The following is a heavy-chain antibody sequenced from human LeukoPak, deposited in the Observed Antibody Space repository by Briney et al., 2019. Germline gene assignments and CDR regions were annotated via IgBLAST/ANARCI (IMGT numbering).Heavy chain of an antibody. Sequence: ASVEVSCKSSGYSFSTYAMHWVRQAPGQRPEWLGWINAGNGNTKYSQRFQGRVTITRDTSASTVYMELSGLRAEDTAVYYCAKEESLDYDFWSGYYGRGTFDYWGQGTLVTVSS. CDR1: GYSFSTYA. J-gene: IGHJ4*02. CDR2: INAGNGNT. V-gene: IGHV1-3*01. D-gene: IGHD3-3*01. CDR3: AKEESLDYDFWSGYYGRGTFDY.